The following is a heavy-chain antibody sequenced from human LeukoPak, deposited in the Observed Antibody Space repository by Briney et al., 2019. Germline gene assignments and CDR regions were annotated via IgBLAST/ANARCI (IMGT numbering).Heavy chain of an antibody. Sequence: GRSLRLSCAASGFTFNNYWMSWVRQAPGRGLEWVANIKRDGSEKYYVGSVKGRFTISRDNAKNSLYLQMNSLRAEDTAVYFCGRGDRGPYWGQGTLVTVSS. CDR1: GFTFNNYW. D-gene: IGHD3-10*01. V-gene: IGHV3-7*01. CDR3: GRGDRGPY. CDR2: IKRDGSEK. J-gene: IGHJ4*02.